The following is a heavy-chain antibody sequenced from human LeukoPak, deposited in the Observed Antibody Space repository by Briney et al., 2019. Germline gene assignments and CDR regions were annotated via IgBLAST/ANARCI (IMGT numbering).Heavy chain of an antibody. V-gene: IGHV4-59*01. CDR3: ARSTRRRRGDYYYYGMDV. CDR2: IYYSMST. J-gene: IGHJ6*04. Sequence: PSETLSLTCTVSVGSISSYYCSWVRQPPGKELEWMGYIYYSMSTNYNPSLKSRGTISVDTYKNQFRLKLSSVTGAETAVYSCARSTRRRRGDYYYYGMDVWGKGTTVTVSS. CDR1: VGSISSYY.